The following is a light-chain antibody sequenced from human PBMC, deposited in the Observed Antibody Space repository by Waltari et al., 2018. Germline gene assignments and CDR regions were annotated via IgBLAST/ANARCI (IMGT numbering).Light chain of an antibody. Sequence: QTVVTQEPSLSVSPGGTVTLTCALSSGSLSTTSYATWSQQTPGQAPRTLVYKANAGSSVVPDRFSGSIRGNTAALTITGAQADDESDDYCALYMGSGIWVFGGGTRLTVL. V-gene: IGLV8-61*01. CDR3: ALYMGSGIWV. J-gene: IGLJ3*02. CDR2: KAN. CDR1: SGSLSTTSY.